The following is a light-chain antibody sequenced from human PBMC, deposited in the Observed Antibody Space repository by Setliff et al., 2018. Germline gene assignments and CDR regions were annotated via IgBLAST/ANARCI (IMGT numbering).Light chain of an antibody. V-gene: IGLV2-14*01. CDR3: SSYRRSNAWV. Sequence: QSALTQPDSVSGSPGQSITISCTGASSDVGGYNYVSLYQQHPGKAPKVMIYDVTKRPSGVSDRFSGSKSGNTASLTISGLQAEDEADYYCSSYRRSNAWVFGSGTKVTVL. J-gene: IGLJ1*01. CDR1: SSDVGGYNY. CDR2: DVT.